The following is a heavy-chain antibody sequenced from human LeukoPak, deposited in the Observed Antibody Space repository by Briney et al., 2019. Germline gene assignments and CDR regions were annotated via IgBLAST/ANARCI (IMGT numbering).Heavy chain of an antibody. D-gene: IGHD2-21*01. CDR1: GFTFDDYA. CDR3: AKVDVWSRYYFDY. CDR2: ISWNSGSI. J-gene: IGHJ4*02. V-gene: IGHV3-9*01. Sequence: GGSLRLSCAASGFTFDDYAMHWVRQAPGKGLEWVSGISWNSGSIGYADSVKGRFTISRDNSKNTLYLQMNSLRAEDTAVYYCAKVDVWSRYYFDYWGQGTLVTVSS.